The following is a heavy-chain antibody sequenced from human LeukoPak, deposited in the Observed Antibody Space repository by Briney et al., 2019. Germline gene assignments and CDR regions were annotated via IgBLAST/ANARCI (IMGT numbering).Heavy chain of an antibody. D-gene: IGHD2-2*02. J-gene: IGHJ4*02. V-gene: IGHV3-21*01. CDR3: ARVWSDCSYTNCYISEY. CDR1: GFTFSSYS. CDR2: ISSSSAYM. Sequence: GGSLSLSCAASGFTFSSYSMNWVRQAPGGRLEWVSSISSSSAYMYYADAVKGRFTISRDDAKNSLFLQMNSLRAEDTAVYYCARVWSDCSYTNCYISEYWGQGTLVTVSS.